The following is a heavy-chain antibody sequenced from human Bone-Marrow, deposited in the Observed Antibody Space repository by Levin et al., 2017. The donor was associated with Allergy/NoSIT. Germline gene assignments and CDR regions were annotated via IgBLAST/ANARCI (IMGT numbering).Heavy chain of an antibody. J-gene: IGHJ4*02. Sequence: SQTLSLTCTVSTYSIRSGFCWGWIRQSPGKGLEWIASICHSGQTHYNPSLRSRVIISADTSRNLFSLSLSSVTAADTAVYYCARVESAYFDSWGQGSLVTVSS. CDR1: TYSIRSGFC. CDR2: ICHSGQT. CDR3: ARVESAYFDS. V-gene: IGHV4-38-2*02.